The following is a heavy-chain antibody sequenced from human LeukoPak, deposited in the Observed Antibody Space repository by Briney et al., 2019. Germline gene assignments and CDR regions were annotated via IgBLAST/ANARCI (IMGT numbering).Heavy chain of an antibody. D-gene: IGHD2-15*01. V-gene: IGHV3-48*03. CDR2: ISAGGSIT. CDR1: GFIFSSHE. CDR3: ARRSSAWYALGI. J-gene: IGHJ3*02. Sequence: GGSLRLSCEASGFIFSSHEVNWVRQPPGRGLEWISYISAGGSITYYADSVKGRFTISRDNAKSSLYLQMINLRVEDTALYYCARRSSAWYALGIWGQGTMVSVSP.